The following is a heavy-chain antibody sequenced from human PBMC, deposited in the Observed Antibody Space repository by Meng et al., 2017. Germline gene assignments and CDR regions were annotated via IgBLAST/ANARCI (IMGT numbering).Heavy chain of an antibody. V-gene: IGHV3-53*02. CDR2: IYSGGST. J-gene: IGHJ4*02. CDR3: ARDYGDHLGFDY. Sequence: EGEVVVTGGGLIQPGGLLGLSCAALGFTVSSNYMGWVRQAPGKGLEWVSVIYSGGSTYYADSVKGRFTISRDNSKNTLYLQMNSLRAEDTAVYYCARDYGDHLGFDYWGQGTLVTVSS. D-gene: IGHD4-17*01. CDR1: GFTVSSNY.